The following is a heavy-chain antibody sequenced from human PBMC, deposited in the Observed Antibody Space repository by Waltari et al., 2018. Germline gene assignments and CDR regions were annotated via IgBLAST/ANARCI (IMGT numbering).Heavy chain of an antibody. Sequence: QGHLVQSGAEMKKPGASVTVSCKASGYTFSNFGITWVRQAPGQGLEWMGWVSAYNGDTDYTHKVQGRVTMTTDTSTSTAYMELRNLRSDDTAVYYCARILADQYYFDYWGQGTLVTVSS. D-gene: IGHD3-3*02. V-gene: IGHV1-18*01. J-gene: IGHJ4*02. CDR3: ARILADQYYFDY. CDR1: GYTFSNFG. CDR2: VSAYNGDT.